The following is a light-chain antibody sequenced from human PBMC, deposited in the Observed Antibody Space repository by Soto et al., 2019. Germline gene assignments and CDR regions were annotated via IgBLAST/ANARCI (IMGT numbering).Light chain of an antibody. CDR3: SSSTSSTVL. CDR2: EVS. Sequence: QSALTQPASMSGSPGQSITISCTGTSSDVGGYNYVSWYQQHPGKAPKLMVYEVSNRPSRGSSRFSGSKSGNTAPLTISGLQAEDEADYYCSSSTSSTVLFGGGTKVTVL. V-gene: IGLV2-14*01. CDR1: SSDVGGYNY. J-gene: IGLJ2*01.